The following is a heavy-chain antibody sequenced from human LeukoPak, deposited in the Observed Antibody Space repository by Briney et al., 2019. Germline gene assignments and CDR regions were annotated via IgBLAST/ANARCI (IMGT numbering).Heavy chain of an antibody. D-gene: IGHD1-26*01. V-gene: IGHV3-74*01. J-gene: IGHJ4*02. Sequence: GGSLRLSCAASGLTFSSHWMHWVRQAPGKGLVWVSRITNDGSSTTYADSMKGRFTISRDNARNSVYLQMNSLRVEDTAVYYCARDPVEWELLLDCWGQGTLVTVSS. CDR1: GLTFSSHW. CDR2: ITNDGSST. CDR3: ARDPVEWELLLDC.